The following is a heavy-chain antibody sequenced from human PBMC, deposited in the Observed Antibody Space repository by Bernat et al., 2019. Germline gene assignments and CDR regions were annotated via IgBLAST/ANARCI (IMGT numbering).Heavy chain of an antibody. V-gene: IGHV1-2*02. J-gene: IGHJ4*02. D-gene: IGHD4-11*01. CDR3: AKEDRNFIDY. CDR1: GYTFTGYY. CDR2: VNPNSDAT. Sequence: QVQLVQSGAEVMKPGASVKVSCKASGYTFTGYYLHWVRQAPGHGLEWMGWVNPNSDATNYAQKFQGRVTMTRDASISTVYMELSRLTSDDTAVYYCAKEDRNFIDYWGQGTLVTVSS.